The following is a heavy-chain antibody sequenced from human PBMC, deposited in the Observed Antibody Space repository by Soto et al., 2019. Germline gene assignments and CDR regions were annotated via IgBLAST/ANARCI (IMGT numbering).Heavy chain of an antibody. V-gene: IGHV1-69*13. J-gene: IGHJ4*02. CDR2: IIPMFGTA. CDR1: GDTVSSYA. Sequence: GASVKVSCKASGDTVSSYAINWVRQAPGQGLEWMGGIIPMFGTANYAQKFKGRVTITAGESTSTVYMELSSLRSEDTAVYYCARVGPAHYYDSSGYYSPLDYWGQGTLVTVSS. CDR3: ARVGPAHYYDSSGYYSPLDY. D-gene: IGHD3-22*01.